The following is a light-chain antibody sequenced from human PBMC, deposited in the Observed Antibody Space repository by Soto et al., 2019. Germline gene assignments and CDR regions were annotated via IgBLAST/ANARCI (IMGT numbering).Light chain of an antibody. CDR2: GAS. CDR3: QQYNNWPPLT. CDR1: ESVSSN. J-gene: IGKJ4*01. V-gene: IGKV3D-15*01. Sequence: EIVLTQSPATLSVSPGERATLSCRASESVSSNLAWYQQKPGQAPRLLIRGASTRAAGIPARFSGSGSGTEFTLTISSLQSEDFAVYYCQQYNNWPPLTFGGGTKVEIK.